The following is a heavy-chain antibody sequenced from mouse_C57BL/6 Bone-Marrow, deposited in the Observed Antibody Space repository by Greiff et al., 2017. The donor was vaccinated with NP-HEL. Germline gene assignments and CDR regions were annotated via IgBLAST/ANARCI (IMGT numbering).Heavy chain of an antibody. V-gene: IGHV2-2*01. Sequence: QVHVKQSGPGLVQPSQSLSITCTVSGFSLTSYGVHWVRQSPGKGLAWLGVIWSGGSTDYTAAFISRLSISKDNSKSQVFFKMNSLQADDTAIYYCARLLRYAMDYWGQGTSVTVSS. J-gene: IGHJ4*01. D-gene: IGHD1-1*01. CDR1: GFSLTSYG. CDR2: IWSGGST. CDR3: ARLLRYAMDY.